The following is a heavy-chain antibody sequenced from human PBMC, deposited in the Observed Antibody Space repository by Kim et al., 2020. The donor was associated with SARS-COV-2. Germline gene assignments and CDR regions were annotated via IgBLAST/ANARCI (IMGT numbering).Heavy chain of an antibody. Sequence: YNDCAVSVKSRITINPDTSKNQFSLQLKSVTPEDTAVYYCASGLGGRFDPWGQGTLVTVSS. J-gene: IGHJ5*02. V-gene: IGHV6-1*01. CDR2: YN. CDR3: ASGLGGRFDP. D-gene: IGHD3-16*01.